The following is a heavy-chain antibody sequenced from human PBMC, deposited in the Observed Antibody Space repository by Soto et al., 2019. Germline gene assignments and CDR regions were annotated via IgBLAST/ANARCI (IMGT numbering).Heavy chain of an antibody. J-gene: IGHJ3*02. CDR1: GFTFSSYG. CDR3: ARINVEMSI. V-gene: IGHV3-30*03. Sequence: GGSLRLSCAASGFTFSSYGMNWVRQAPGKGLEWVAVISYDGTNKYYADSVKGRFTISRDNSKNTLYLQMNSLRAEDTAVYYCARINVEMSIWGQGTMVTVSS. CDR2: ISYDGTNK.